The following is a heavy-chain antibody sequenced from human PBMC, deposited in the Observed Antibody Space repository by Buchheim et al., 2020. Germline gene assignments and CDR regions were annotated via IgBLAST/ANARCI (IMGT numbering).Heavy chain of an antibody. D-gene: IGHD6-13*01. Sequence: EVQLLESGGGLVQPGGSLRLSCAASGFTFSSYAMSWVRQAPGKGLEWVSALTASGGSTYYADSVMGRFTCSSDNSQHTQHLQMNSLRTEDTAVYYCAKDKYSSSYYGMDVWGQGTT. CDR3: AKDKYSSSYYGMDV. V-gene: IGHV3-23*01. CDR2: LTASGGST. CDR1: GFTFSSYA. J-gene: IGHJ6*02.